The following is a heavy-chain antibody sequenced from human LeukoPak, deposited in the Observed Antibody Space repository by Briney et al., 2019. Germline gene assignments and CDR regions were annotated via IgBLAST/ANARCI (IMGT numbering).Heavy chain of an antibody. D-gene: IGHD3-22*01. V-gene: IGHV3-53*01. CDR1: GFTVSSNY. CDR2: IYSGGST. Sequence: GGSLRLSCAASGFTVSSNYMSWVRQAPGKGLEWVSVIYSGGSTYYADSVKGRFTISGDNSKNTLYLQMNSLRAEDTAVYYCARGYDSSGYDYWGQGTLVTVSS. CDR3: ARGYDSSGYDY. J-gene: IGHJ4*02.